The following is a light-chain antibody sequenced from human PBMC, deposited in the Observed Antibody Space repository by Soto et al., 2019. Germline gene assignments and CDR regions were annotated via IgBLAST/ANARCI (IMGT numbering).Light chain of an antibody. CDR3: SSYTSSSTLLYV. CDR2: DVS. J-gene: IGLJ1*01. CDR1: SSDVVGYNY. V-gene: IGLV2-14*01. Sequence: QSALTQPASVSGSPGQSITISCTGTSSDVVGYNYVSWYQQHPGKAPKLMIYDVSNRPSGVSNRFSGSKSGNTASLTISGLQAEDEADYYCSSYTSSSTLLYVFGTGTKVPVL.